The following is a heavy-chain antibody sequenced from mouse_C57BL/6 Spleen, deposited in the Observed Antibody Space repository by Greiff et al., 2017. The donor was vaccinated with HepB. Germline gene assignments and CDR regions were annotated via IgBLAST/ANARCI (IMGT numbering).Heavy chain of an antibody. CDR1: GFTFSSYG. CDR2: ISSGGSYT. CDR3: ASSYDGYYVGYFDY. J-gene: IGHJ2*01. V-gene: IGHV5-6*01. Sequence: EVHLVESGGDLVKPGGSLKLSCAASGFTFSSYGMSWVRQTPDKRLEWVATISSGGSYTYYPDSVKGRFTISRDNAKNTLYLQMSSLKSEDTAMYYCASSYDGYYVGYFDYWGQGTTLTVSS. D-gene: IGHD2-3*01.